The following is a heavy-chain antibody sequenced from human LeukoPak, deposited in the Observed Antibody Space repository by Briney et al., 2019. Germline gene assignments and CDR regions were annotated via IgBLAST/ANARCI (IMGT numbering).Heavy chain of an antibody. J-gene: IGHJ2*01. CDR2: INGDGSIT. CDR1: GFTFSAYW. CDR3: ARVGLIEDRSHWYLDL. Sequence: GGSLRLSCAASGFTFSAYWIHWVRQAPGRGLVWVSHINGDGSITTYADSVKGRFTIPRDNAKNTVYLQMNSLRAEDTAVYYCARVGLIEDRSHWYLDLWGRGTLVTVSS. D-gene: IGHD2-15*01. V-gene: IGHV3-74*01.